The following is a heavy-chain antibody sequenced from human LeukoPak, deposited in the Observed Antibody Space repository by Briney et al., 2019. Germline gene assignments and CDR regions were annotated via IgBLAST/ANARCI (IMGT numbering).Heavy chain of an antibody. D-gene: IGHD3-22*01. CDR2: IYYRGST. CDR1: GGSISSYY. CDR3: ARGGSSGYYASFDY. Sequence: SETLSLTCTVSGGSISSYYWSWIRQPPGKGLEWIGDIYYRGSTNYNPSLKSRVTISVDTSKNQFSLKLSSVTAADTAVYYCARGGSSGYYASFDYWGQGTLVTVSS. J-gene: IGHJ4*02. V-gene: IGHV4-59*08.